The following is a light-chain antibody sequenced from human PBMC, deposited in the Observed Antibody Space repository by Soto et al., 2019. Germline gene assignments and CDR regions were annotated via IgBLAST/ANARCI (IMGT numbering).Light chain of an antibody. CDR2: GVS. CDR3: QQYGSSPRT. CDR1: QSVSSSY. V-gene: IGKV3-20*01. Sequence: EIVLTQSPGTLSLSPGERATLSCRASQSVSSSYLAWYQHKPGQAPRLLIYGVSSRATGIPDRFSGSGSGTDFNLTISRLEPEDLAVYYCQQYGSSPRTFGQGTNLEIK. J-gene: IGKJ2*01.